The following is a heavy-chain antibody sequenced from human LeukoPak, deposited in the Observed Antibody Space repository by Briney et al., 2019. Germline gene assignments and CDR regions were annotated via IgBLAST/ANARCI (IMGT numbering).Heavy chain of an antibody. Sequence: GGSLRLSCAASGFTVSSNYMSWVRQAPGKGLEWVSVIYTGGSTYYADSVKGRLTISRDNSKDTLYLQMNSLRAEDTGVYYCARVRPHPIIDVWGKGTTVTVSS. D-gene: IGHD6-6*01. V-gene: IGHV3-53*01. J-gene: IGHJ6*03. CDR3: ARVRPHPIIDV. CDR2: IYTGGST. CDR1: GFTVSSNY.